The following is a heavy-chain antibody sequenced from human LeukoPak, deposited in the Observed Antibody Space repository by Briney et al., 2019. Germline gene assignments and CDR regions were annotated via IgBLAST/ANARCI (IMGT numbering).Heavy chain of an antibody. Sequence: PSETLSLTCTVSGGSISSSSYYWSWIRQPLGKGLEWIGEINHSGSTNYNPSLKSRVTISVDTSKNQLSLKLSSVTAADTAVYYCARHRLISYYYYYYMDVWGKGTTVTISS. V-gene: IGHV4-39*01. D-gene: IGHD6-25*01. CDR2: INHSGST. J-gene: IGHJ6*03. CDR3: ARHRLISYYYYYYMDV. CDR1: GGSISSSSYY.